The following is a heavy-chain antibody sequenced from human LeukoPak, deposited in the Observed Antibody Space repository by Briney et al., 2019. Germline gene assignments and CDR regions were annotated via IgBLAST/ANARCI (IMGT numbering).Heavy chain of an antibody. Sequence: GASVKVSCKASGYDFIAYYIHWVRQAPGQGLEWMGWINPNSGGTNYAQKFQGRVTMTRDTSTSTAYVDLSRLRSDDTAVYYCARATLEWLYHSYYYMDVWGEGTTVTVSS. CDR3: ARATLEWLYHSYYYMDV. CDR2: INPNSGGT. D-gene: IGHD3-3*01. CDR1: GYDFIAYY. V-gene: IGHV1-2*02. J-gene: IGHJ6*03.